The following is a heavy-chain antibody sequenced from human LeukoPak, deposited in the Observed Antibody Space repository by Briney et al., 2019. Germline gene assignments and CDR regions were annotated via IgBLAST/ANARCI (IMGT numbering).Heavy chain of an antibody. Sequence: GGSLRLSCAASAFTFSSYVMHWVRQAPGKGLEWVAVISYDGSNKYYADSVKGRFTISRDNSKNTLYLQMNSLRAEDTAVYYCAKEYSSSSVSYYFDYWGQGTLVTVSS. D-gene: IGHD6-6*01. J-gene: IGHJ4*02. CDR2: ISYDGSNK. CDR1: AFTFSSYV. V-gene: IGHV3-30*18. CDR3: AKEYSSSSVSYYFDY.